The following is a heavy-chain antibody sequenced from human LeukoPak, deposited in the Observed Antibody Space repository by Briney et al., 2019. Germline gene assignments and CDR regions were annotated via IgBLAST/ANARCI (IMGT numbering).Heavy chain of an antibody. D-gene: IGHD6-13*01. J-gene: IGHJ5*02. CDR1: GYSFTNYW. CDR3: ARVAAAGTRYNWFDP. CDR2: IYPGDSDT. Sequence: GESLKISCKGSGYSFTNYWFGWVRQMPGKGLEWMGIIYPGDSDTIYSPSFQGHVTISADKSISTAYLQWSSLKASDTAMYYCARVAAAGTRYNWFDPWGQGTLVTVSS. V-gene: IGHV5-51*01.